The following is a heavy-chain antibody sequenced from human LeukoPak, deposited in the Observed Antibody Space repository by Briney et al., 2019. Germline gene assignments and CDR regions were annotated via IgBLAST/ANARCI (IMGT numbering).Heavy chain of an antibody. V-gene: IGHV4-61*08. CDR3: ARDSRGYSSGGGWFDP. D-gene: IGHD6-19*01. J-gene: IGHJ5*02. Sequence: SETLSLTCTVSGGSISSGDYFWSWLRQHPGRGLQWIEYMYYSGSTNYNPSLKSRVTMSVDTSKNQFSLKLSSVTAADTAVYYCARDSRGYSSGGGWFDPWGQGTLVTVSS. CDR2: MYYSGST. CDR1: GGSISSGDYF.